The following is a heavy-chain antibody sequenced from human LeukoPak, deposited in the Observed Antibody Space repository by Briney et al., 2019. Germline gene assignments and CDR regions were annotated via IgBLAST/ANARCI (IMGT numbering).Heavy chain of an antibody. CDR3: ARAGIAAAEDYYYYGMDV. CDR2: ISAYNGNT. J-gene: IGHJ6*02. D-gene: IGHD6-13*01. V-gene: IGHV1-18*01. Sequence: EASVKVSRKASGYTFTSYGISWVRQAPGQGLEWMGWISAYNGNTNYAQKLQGRVTMTTDTSTSTAYMELRSLRSDDTAVYYCARAGIAAAEDYYYYGMDVWGQGTTVTVSS. CDR1: GYTFTSYG.